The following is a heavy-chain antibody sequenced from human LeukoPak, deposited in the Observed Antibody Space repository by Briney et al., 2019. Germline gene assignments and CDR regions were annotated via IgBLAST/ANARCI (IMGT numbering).Heavy chain of an antibody. Sequence: ASVKVSCTASGYTFNSYSITWFRQAPGQGLEWMGWIGGYNGDTLYPQKFQGRVTVTTDTSSSTAYMELRSLRSDDTAVYYCARDISGGEDYWGQGTLVTVSS. D-gene: IGHD3-16*01. V-gene: IGHV1-18*01. CDR1: GYTFNSYS. CDR2: IGGYNGDT. J-gene: IGHJ4*02. CDR3: ARDISGGEDY.